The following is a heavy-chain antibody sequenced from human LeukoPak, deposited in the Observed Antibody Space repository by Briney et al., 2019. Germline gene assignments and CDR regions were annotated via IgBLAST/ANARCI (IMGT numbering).Heavy chain of an antibody. CDR1: GVSISSSSYY. CDR2: IYYSGST. V-gene: IGHV4-39*01. J-gene: IGHJ4*02. Sequence: SETLSLTCTVSGVSISSSSYYWGWIRQPPGKGLEWIGSIYYSGSTYYNPSLKSRVTISVDTSKNQFSLKLSSVTAADTAVYYCARVEMATAYWGQGTLVTVSS. D-gene: IGHD5-24*01. CDR3: ARVEMATAY.